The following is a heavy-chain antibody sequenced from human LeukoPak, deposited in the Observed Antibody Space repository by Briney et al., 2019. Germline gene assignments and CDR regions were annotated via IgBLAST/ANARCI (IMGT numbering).Heavy chain of an antibody. D-gene: IGHD2/OR15-2a*01. J-gene: IGHJ4*02. V-gene: IGHV4-34*01. CDR1: GGSFSAHY. CDR3: ARTGDATFYYHYFDY. Sequence: SETLSLTCAVSGGSFSAHYWSWVRQTPGKGLEWVWDMNPSVGGNYNPSLRSRVAISLDTSMNQFSLRLDSVTAADTAVYFCARTGDATFYYHYFDYWSPGALVTVSS. CDR2: MNPSVGG.